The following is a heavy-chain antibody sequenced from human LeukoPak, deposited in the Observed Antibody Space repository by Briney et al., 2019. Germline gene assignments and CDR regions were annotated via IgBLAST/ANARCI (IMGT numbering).Heavy chain of an antibody. CDR3: ARESYSSAWYFDY. CDR1: SGSISSSSYY. CDR2: IYNSGST. J-gene: IGHJ4*02. Sequence: SETLSLTCTVSSGSISSSSYYWSWIRHPPGKGLEWIGYIYNSGSTNYNPSLKSRVTISVDTSRNQFSLKLSSVTAADSAVYYCARESYSSAWYFDYWGQGTLVTVSS. V-gene: IGHV4-61*01. D-gene: IGHD6-19*01.